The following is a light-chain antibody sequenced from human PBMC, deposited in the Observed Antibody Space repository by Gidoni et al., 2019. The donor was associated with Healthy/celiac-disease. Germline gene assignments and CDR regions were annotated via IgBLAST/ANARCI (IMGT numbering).Light chain of an antibody. J-gene: IGKJ2*02. CDR3: QQSYSTPST. CDR1: QSISSY. CDR2: ASS. Sequence: DIQMTQPPSSLSASVGDRVTITCRASQSISSYLNWYQQKPGKAPKLLFYASSSLQSGVPARFSGSGSVADFTLTISSLPPEDFATYYCQQSYSTPSTFGQXTKLEIK. V-gene: IGKV1-39*01.